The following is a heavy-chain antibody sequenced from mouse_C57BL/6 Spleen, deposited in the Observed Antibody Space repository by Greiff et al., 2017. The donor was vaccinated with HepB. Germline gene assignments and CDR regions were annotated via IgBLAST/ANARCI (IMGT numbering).Heavy chain of an antibody. V-gene: IGHV1-7*01. CDR3: AREEGYFDV. J-gene: IGHJ1*03. Sequence: QVQLKQSGAELAKPGASVKLSCKASGYTFTSYWMHWVKQRPGQGLEWIGYINPSSGYTKYNQKFKDKATWTADKSSRTAYMQLSSLTYEDSAVYYCAREEGYFDVWGTGTTVTVSS. CDR2: INPSSGYT. CDR1: GYTFTSYW.